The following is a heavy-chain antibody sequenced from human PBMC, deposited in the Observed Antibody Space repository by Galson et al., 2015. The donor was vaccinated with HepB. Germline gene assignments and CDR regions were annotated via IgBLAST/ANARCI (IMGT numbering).Heavy chain of an antibody. V-gene: IGHV3-73*01. J-gene: IGHJ4*02. D-gene: IGHD6-13*01. CDR2: IRSKASSYAT. CDR3: IRMADLSGYSSS. Sequence: KVSCKASGGTFSGSAIHWVRQTSGKGLEWVGRIRSKASSYATAYAASVKGRFIISRDDSKNTAYLHMKSLKTEDTAVYYCIRMADLSGYSSSWGQGTLVTVSS. CDR1: GGTFSGSA.